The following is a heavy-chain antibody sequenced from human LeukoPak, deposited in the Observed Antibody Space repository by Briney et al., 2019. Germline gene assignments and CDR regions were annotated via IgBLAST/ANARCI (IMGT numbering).Heavy chain of an antibody. J-gene: IGHJ4*02. V-gene: IGHV3-23*01. CDR1: GFTFSSYA. D-gene: IGHD4-17*01. CDR3: AKPSPYDYGDPRISFDY. Sequence: GGSLRLSCAASGFTFSSYAMSWVRQAPGKGQEWVSAISGSGGSTYYADSVKGRFTISRDNSKNTLYLQMNSLRAEDTAVYYCAKPSPYDYGDPRISFDYWGQGTLVTVSS. CDR2: ISGSGGST.